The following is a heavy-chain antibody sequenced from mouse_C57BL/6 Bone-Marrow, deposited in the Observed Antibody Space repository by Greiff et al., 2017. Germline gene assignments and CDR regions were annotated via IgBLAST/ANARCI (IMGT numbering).Heavy chain of an antibody. J-gene: IGHJ3*01. CDR3: ARGGSNYFAWFAY. CDR1: GYTFTSYG. V-gene: IGHV1-81*01. CDR2: IYPRSGNT. Sequence: VQLQQSGAELARPGASVKLSCKASGYTFTSYGISWVKQRTGQGLEWIGEIYPRSGNTYYNEKFKGKATLTADKSSSTAYMELRSLTSEDSAVXVCARGGSNYFAWFAYWGQGTLVTVSA. D-gene: IGHD2-5*01.